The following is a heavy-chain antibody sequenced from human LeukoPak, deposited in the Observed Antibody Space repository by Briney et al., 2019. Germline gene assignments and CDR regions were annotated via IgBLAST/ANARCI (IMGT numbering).Heavy chain of an antibody. CDR3: AREMVEQLERRGDDWFDP. V-gene: IGHV1-2*02. Sequence: GASVKVSCKASGYTFTGYYMHWVRQAPGQRLEWMGWINPNSGGTNYAQKFQGRVTMTRDTSISTAYMELSRLRSDDTAVYYCAREMVEQLERRGDDWFDPWGQGTLVTVSS. J-gene: IGHJ5*02. CDR2: INPNSGGT. D-gene: IGHD1-1*01. CDR1: GYTFTGYY.